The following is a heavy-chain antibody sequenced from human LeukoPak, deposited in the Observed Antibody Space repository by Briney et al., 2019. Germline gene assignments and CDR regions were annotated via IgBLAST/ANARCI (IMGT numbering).Heavy chain of an antibody. CDR2: MNPNSGNT. J-gene: IGHJ4*02. CDR1: GYTFTSYD. Sequence: ASVKVSCKASGYTFTSYDINWVRQATGQGLEWMEWMNPNSGNTGYAQKFQGRVTMTRNTSISTAYMELSSLRSEDTAVYYCASHYYDSSGYYYFDYWGQGTLVTVSS. CDR3: ASHYYDSSGYYYFDY. D-gene: IGHD3-22*01. V-gene: IGHV1-8*01.